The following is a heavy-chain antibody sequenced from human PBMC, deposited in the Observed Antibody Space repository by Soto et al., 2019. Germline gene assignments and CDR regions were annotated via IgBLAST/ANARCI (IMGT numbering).Heavy chain of an antibody. CDR2: ISDDGDNT. D-gene: IGHD5-18*01. CDR1: GFSFSTYP. CDR3: AKFLRYSFVDY. Sequence: GGSLRLSCAASGFSFSTYPMSWVRQAPGKGLEWVSAISDDGDNTYYADSVKGRFTISRDNSKNTLFLQMNSLRAEDTAIYYCAKFLRYSFVDYWGQGTLVTVSS. V-gene: IGHV3-23*01. J-gene: IGHJ4*02.